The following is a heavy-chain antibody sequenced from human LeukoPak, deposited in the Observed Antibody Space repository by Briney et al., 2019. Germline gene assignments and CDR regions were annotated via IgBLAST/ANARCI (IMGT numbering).Heavy chain of an antibody. D-gene: IGHD6-19*01. V-gene: IGHV1-46*01. CDR2: MSPNGDST. Sequence: ASVKLSCKASGYPFTKFYMHWVRQAPGHGLEWMGLMSPNGDSTLYSQKFQGRVTMTRDTSTSTDYMELSSMRSEDTAVYYCSRDNSDMVEGECSGACYWWFDPWGQGTLVTVSS. J-gene: IGHJ5*02. CDR1: GYPFTKFY. CDR3: SRDNSDMVEGECSGACYWWFDP.